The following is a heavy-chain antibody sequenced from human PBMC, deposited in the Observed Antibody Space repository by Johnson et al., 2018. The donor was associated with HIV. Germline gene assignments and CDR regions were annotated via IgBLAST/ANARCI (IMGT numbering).Heavy chain of an antibody. CDR2: INWNGGRT. CDR1: GFTFDDYG. V-gene: IGHV3-20*04. D-gene: IGHD6-19*01. Sequence: VQLVESWGGVVRPGGSLRLSCAASGFTFDDYGMRWVRQAPGKGLEWVSGINWNGGRTGYADSVKGRFTISRYSSKNTLSLQMDSLRPEDTAVYYCARDPAYSSTWEGAFDVWGQGTMVTVSS. J-gene: IGHJ3*01. CDR3: ARDPAYSSTWEGAFDV.